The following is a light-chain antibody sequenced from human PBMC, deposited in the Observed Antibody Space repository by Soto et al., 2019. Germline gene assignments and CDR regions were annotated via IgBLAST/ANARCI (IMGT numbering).Light chain of an antibody. CDR1: QDIRTY. Sequence: DIQMTQSPSSLSASVGDRVTITCQASQDIRTYLNWYQQKPGKAPKLLIYDVSSLESGVPSRFSGSGSGTEFTLTISSLQPDDFATYYCQQYSTQWTFGQGTKVDIK. V-gene: IGKV1-5*01. J-gene: IGKJ1*01. CDR3: QQYSTQWT. CDR2: DVS.